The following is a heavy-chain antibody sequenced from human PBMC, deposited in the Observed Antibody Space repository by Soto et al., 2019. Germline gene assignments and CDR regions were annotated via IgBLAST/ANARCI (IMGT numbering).Heavy chain of an antibody. CDR2: ISGSGANS. Sequence: EVQVVESGGGLVQPGESLTLSCAASGFTFSSSAINWVRQAPGKGLEWISVISGSGANSFYADSVKGRFTISRDKFKNTVYLQMNSLRVEDTAKYHCAKGGVISGCIDYWGQGILVTVSS. D-gene: IGHD6-19*01. V-gene: IGHV3-23*04. J-gene: IGHJ4*02. CDR1: GFTFSSSA. CDR3: AKGGVISGCIDY.